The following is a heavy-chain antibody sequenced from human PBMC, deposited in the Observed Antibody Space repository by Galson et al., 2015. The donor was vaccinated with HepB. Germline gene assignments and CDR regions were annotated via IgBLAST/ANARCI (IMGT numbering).Heavy chain of an antibody. Sequence: SLRLSCAASGFTFSSYAMHWVRQAPGKGLEWVAVISYDGSNKYYADSVKGRFTISRDNSKNTLYLQMNSLRAEDTAVYYCARVSSSGWQGSGAFDIWGQGTMVTVSS. J-gene: IGHJ3*02. CDR2: ISYDGSNK. V-gene: IGHV3-30*04. CDR3: ARVSSSGWQGSGAFDI. D-gene: IGHD6-19*01. CDR1: GFTFSSYA.